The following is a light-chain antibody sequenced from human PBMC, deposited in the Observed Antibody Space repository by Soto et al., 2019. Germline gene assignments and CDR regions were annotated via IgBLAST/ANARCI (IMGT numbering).Light chain of an antibody. J-gene: IGLJ3*02. Sequence: QAVVTQPASVSGSPGQSITISCAGTSSDVGAYERVSWYQQQPGKAPQLMIHEDTKRPSGVSNRFSGSKSGNTASLTISGLQAEDEADYYCCSHAGGFTVVFGGGTKLTVL. CDR1: SSDVGAYER. CDR2: EDT. CDR3: CSHAGGFTVV. V-gene: IGLV2-23*01.